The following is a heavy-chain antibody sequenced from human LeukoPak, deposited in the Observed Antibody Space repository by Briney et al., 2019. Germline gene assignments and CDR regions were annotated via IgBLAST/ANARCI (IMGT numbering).Heavy chain of an antibody. Sequence: PGGSLRLSCEVSGFTFSTYGMHWVRQAPGKGLEWVAFIRHDESKKNYGDSVKGRFTISRDNSKSTLYLQMNSLGAEDTAVYYCARDRTKRFGEFYLEYWGQGTLVTVSS. D-gene: IGHD3-10*01. V-gene: IGHV3-30*02. CDR1: GFTFSTYG. CDR3: ARDRTKRFGEFYLEY. CDR2: IRHDESKK. J-gene: IGHJ4*02.